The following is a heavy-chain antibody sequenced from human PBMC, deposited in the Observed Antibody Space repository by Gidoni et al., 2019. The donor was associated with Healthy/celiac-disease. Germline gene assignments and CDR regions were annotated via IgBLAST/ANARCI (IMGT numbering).Heavy chain of an antibody. CDR1: GFNFRSYA. D-gene: IGHD6-19*01. J-gene: IGHJ6*02. CDR3: ARAYSSGWTYYGMDV. Sequence: QVQLLESGAGLVQPGRSLRLSCSASGFNFRSYAMHWVRQAPGKGLEWVAVISYDGSNKYYADSVKGRFTISRDNSKNTLYLQMNSLRAEDTAVYYCARAYSSGWTYYGMDVWGQGTTVTVSS. V-gene: IGHV3-30-3*01. CDR2: ISYDGSNK.